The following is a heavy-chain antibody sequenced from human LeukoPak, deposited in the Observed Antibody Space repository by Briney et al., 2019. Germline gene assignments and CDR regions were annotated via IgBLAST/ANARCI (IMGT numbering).Heavy chain of an antibody. V-gene: IGHV3-23*01. D-gene: IGHD6-19*01. Sequence: GGSLRLSCAASGFTFSSYAMGWVRQAPGKRLEWVSAISGSGGSTYYADSVKGRFTISRDNSKNTLSLQMSSLGVDDTAVYYCAKGPLIEVAGTTWDYWGQGTLVTVSS. J-gene: IGHJ4*02. CDR3: AKGPLIEVAGTTWDY. CDR2: ISGSGGST. CDR1: GFTFSSYA.